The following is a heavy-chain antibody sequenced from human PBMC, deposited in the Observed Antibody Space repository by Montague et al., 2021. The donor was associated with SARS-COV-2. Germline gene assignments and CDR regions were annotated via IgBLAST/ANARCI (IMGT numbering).Heavy chain of an antibody. Sequence: SETLSLTCTVSGGSINSSSYYWGWIRQPPGKGLEWIGSIYYSGSTYYNPSLKSRVTISVDTSKNQFSLKLSSVTAADTAVYYCARLVETYYYYYGMDVWGQGTTVTVSS. V-gene: IGHV4-39*01. CDR3: ARLVETYYYYYGMDV. CDR2: IYYSGST. D-gene: IGHD4-23*01. CDR1: GGSINSSSYY. J-gene: IGHJ6*02.